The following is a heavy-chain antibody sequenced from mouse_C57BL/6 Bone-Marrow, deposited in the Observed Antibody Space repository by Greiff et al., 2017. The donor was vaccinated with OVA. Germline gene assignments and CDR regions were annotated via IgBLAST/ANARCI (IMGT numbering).Heavy chain of an antibody. V-gene: IGHV1-52*01. CDR2: IDPSDSET. Sequence: QVQLQQPGAELVRPGSSVKLSCKASGYTFTSYWMHWVKQRPIQGLEWIGNIDPSDSETHYNQKFKDKATLTVDKSSSTAYMQLSILTSEDSAVYYCARSGLLPLAMDYWGQGTSVTVSS. CDR1: GYTFTSYW. J-gene: IGHJ4*01. D-gene: IGHD5-5*01. CDR3: ARSGLLPLAMDY.